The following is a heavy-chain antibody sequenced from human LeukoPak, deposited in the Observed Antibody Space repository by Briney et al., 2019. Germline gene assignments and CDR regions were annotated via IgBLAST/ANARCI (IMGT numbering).Heavy chain of an antibody. D-gene: IGHD3-22*01. CDR2: INHSGST. CDR3: ARRSYYYDSSGYYIGAFDI. J-gene: IGHJ3*02. Sequence: SETLSLTCAVYGGSFSGYYWSWIRQPPGKGLEWIGEINHSGSTNYNPSLKSRVTISVDTSKNQFSLKLSSVTAADTAVYYCARRSYYYDSSGYYIGAFDIWGQGTMVTVSS. CDR1: GGSFSGYY. V-gene: IGHV4-34*01.